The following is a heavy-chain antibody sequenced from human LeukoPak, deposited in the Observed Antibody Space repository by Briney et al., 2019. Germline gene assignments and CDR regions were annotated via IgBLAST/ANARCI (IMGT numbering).Heavy chain of an antibody. CDR2: IKEDGTEK. V-gene: IGHV3-7*01. Sequence: GGSLRLSCAASGFTFSTFWMSWVRQAPGKGLEWVANIKEDGTEKYYVDSVKGRFTISRDNAENSLYLQMNNLRAEDTAVYYCASHYVIVSAPVGLKYWGQGTPVTVSS. CDR3: ASHYVIVSAPVGLKY. CDR1: GFTFSTFW. D-gene: IGHD3-22*01. J-gene: IGHJ4*02.